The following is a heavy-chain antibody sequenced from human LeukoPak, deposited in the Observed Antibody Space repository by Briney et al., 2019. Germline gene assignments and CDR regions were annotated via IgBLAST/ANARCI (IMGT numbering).Heavy chain of an antibody. CDR3: AMATTRDYYYYYGMDV. Sequence: SETLSLTCTVSGGSISSGDYYWSWIRQPPGKGLEWIGEINHSGSTNYNPSLKSRVTISVDTSKNQFSLKLSSVTAADTAVYYCAMATTRDYYYYYGMDVWGQGTTVTVSS. V-gene: IGHV4-39*07. CDR2: INHSGST. CDR1: GGSISSGDYY. J-gene: IGHJ6*02. D-gene: IGHD5-24*01.